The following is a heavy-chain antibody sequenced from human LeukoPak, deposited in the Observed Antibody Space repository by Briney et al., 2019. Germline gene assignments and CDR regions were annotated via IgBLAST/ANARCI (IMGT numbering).Heavy chain of an antibody. J-gene: IGHJ4*02. CDR1: GGSISSGGYS. CDR2: IYRSGST. CDR3: PSAPDVGFPLYYFLY. V-gene: IGHV4-30-2*01. D-gene: IGHD2-15*01. Sequence: SEALSLTCAVAGGSISSGGYSGSGRRQPGGRGLEWGGYIYRSGSTYYNPSLKSRVTISVDRSKNQCSLKLSSVNAAGTAMYSCPSAPDVGFPLYYFLYWRQGTLVTVSS.